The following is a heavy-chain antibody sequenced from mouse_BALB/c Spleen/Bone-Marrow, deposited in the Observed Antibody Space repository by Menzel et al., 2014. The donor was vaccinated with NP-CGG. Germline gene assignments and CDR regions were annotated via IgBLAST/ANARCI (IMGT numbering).Heavy chain of an antibody. CDR3: ARILLRSYAMDY. D-gene: IGHD1-1*01. CDR1: GDSITSGY. Sequence: EVKLVESGPSLVKPSQTLSLPCSVTGDSITSGYWNWIRKFPGNKLEYMGYISYSGSTYYNPSLKSRISITRDTSKNQYYLQLNSVTTEDTATYYCARILLRSYAMDYWGQGTSVTVSS. V-gene: IGHV3-8*02. J-gene: IGHJ4*01. CDR2: ISYSGST.